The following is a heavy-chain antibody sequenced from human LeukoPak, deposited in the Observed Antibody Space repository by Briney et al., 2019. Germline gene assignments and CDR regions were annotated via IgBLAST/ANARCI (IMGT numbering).Heavy chain of an antibody. V-gene: IGHV3-23*01. J-gene: IGHJ6*03. CDR2: IGGSGGST. CDR3: AKVSSDLTYDFWSGYYFGPPYYYYMDV. CDR1: GFTFSSYA. Sequence: GGSLRLSCAASGFTFSSYAMSWVRQAPGKGLEWVSAIGGSGGSTYYADSVKGRFTISRDNSKNTLYLQMNSLRAEDTAVYYRAKVSSDLTYDFWSGYYFGPPYYYYMDVWGKGTTVTVSS. D-gene: IGHD3-3*01.